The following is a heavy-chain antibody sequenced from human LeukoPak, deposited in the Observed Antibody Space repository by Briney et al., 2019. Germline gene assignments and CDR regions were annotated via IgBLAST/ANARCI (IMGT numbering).Heavy chain of an antibody. J-gene: IGHJ3*02. CDR3: AKDLAYCGGDCYFAPPRSQLGRFLDAFDI. Sequence: GGSLRLSCAASGFTFSSYAMSWVRQAPGKGLEWVSAISGSGGSTYYADSVKGRSTISRDNSKNTLYLQVNSLRAEDTAVYYCAKDLAYCGGDCYFAPPRSQLGRFLDAFDIWGQGTMVTVSS. V-gene: IGHV3-23*01. CDR1: GFTFSSYA. CDR2: ISGSGGST. D-gene: IGHD2-21*01.